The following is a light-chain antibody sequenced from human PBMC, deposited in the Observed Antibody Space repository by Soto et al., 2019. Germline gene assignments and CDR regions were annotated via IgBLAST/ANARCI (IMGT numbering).Light chain of an antibody. CDR3: QQYNSYPIT. CDR1: QRISND. V-gene: IGKV3-15*01. J-gene: IGKJ5*01. CDR2: DAS. Sequence: EVLMTQSPATLSVSPGEIVILSFCASQRISNDLAWYQQKAGQAPRLLIYDASTRATGIPARFSGSGSGTEFTLTISSLQSEDFATYYCQQYNSYPITFGQGTRLEIK.